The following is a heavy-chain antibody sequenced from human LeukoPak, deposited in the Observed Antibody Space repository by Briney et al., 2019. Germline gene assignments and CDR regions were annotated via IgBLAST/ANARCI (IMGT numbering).Heavy chain of an antibody. CDR1: GYTFTDFY. CDR2: MNPNSGNT. V-gene: IGHV1-8*03. D-gene: IGHD6-13*01. J-gene: IGHJ4*02. CDR3: AREAAAGTLDY. Sequence: GASVKVSCKASGYTFTDFYMHWVRQATGQGLEWMGWMNPNSGNTGYAQKFQGRVTITRNTSISTAYMELSSLRSEDTAVYYCAREAAAGTLDYWGQGTLVTVSS.